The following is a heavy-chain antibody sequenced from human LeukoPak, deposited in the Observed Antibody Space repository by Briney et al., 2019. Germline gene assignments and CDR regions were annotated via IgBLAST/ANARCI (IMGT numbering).Heavy chain of an antibody. CDR3: VRFALTSSLDH. CDR1: GYTLTNNW. CDR2: IYPGYSDA. V-gene: IGHV5-51*01. Sequence: GQSLKISCKISGYTLTNNWIGWVRQAPGKGLEWMGLIYPGYSDAKYSPSFQGQVTLPVDASISTAYLQLTGLRASDTAIYYCVRFALTSSLDHWGQGTLVTVSS. D-gene: IGHD6-13*01. J-gene: IGHJ5*02.